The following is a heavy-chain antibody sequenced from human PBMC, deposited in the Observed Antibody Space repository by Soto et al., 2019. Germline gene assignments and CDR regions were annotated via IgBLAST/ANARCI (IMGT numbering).Heavy chain of an antibody. Sequence: QVQLVQSGAEVKTPGSSVKVSCKASGGTFNSYSIDWVRQAPGQGFEWMGGIIPMSGSPNYAQRFQGRVTFSADKSTNTVCMEVNSLTHEATAVYYCTRRGRQSANWFDPWGQGTLVTVSS. J-gene: IGHJ5*02. CDR3: TRRGRQSANWFDP. CDR2: IIPMSGSP. CDR1: GGTFNSYS. V-gene: IGHV1-69*06.